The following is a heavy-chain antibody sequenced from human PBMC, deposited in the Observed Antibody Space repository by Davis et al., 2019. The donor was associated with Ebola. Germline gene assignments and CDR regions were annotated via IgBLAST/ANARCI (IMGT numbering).Heavy chain of an antibody. Sequence: SETLSLTCTVSGGSISSYYWSWIRQPPGKVLEWIGYIYYSGSTNYNPSLKSRFTISVDTSKNQFSLKLSSVTAADTAVYYCARHGYYYDSSGYYSGDFDYWGQGTLVTVSS. CDR3: ARHGYYYDSSGYYSGDFDY. D-gene: IGHD3-22*01. CDR2: IYYSGST. J-gene: IGHJ4*02. CDR1: GGSISSYY. V-gene: IGHV4-59*08.